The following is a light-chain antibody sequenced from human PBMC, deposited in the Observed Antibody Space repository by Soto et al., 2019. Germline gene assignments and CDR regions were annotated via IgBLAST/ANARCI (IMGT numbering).Light chain of an antibody. V-gene: IGKV1-27*01. Sequence: DIQMTQSPSTLSASVGDRVTITCRASQSIVGWLAWYQQKPGKAPKLLIYGASTLQSGVPSRFSGSGSGTDFTLTISSLQPEDVATYYCQKYNSAPQTFGQGTKVDIK. CDR2: GAS. J-gene: IGKJ1*01. CDR1: QSIVGW. CDR3: QKYNSAPQT.